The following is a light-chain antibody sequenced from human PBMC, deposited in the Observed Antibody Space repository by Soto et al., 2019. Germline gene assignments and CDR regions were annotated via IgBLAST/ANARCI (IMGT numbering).Light chain of an antibody. V-gene: IGLV2-14*01. J-gene: IGLJ1*01. CDR2: ASS. CDR1: SSDVGGYNY. CDR3: SSYTSGTTLYV. Sequence: QSVLTQPASVSGSPGQSITISCTGTSSDVGGYNYVSWYQHHAGKAPRLMIYASSNRPSGVSHRFSGSRSGNMASLTISGLQAEDEADYYCSSYTSGTTLYVFGTGTKLTVL.